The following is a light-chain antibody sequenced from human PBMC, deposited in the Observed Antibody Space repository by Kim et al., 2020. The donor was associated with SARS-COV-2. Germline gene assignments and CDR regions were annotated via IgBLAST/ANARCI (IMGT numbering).Light chain of an antibody. J-gene: IGKJ2*01. CDR1: QDISTR. CDR3: QQASSFPYT. Sequence: DIQMTQSPSSVSASVGDRVTITCRASQDISTRLAWYQQKPGKAPNLLIFGATVRQTGVPSRFSGSGSELDFTLTISRLQPEDFATYYCQQASSFPYTFGRGTKLEI. CDR2: GAT. V-gene: IGKV1-12*01.